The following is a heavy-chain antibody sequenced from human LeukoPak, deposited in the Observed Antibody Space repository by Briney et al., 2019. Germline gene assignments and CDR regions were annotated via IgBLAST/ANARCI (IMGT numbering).Heavy chain of an antibody. D-gene: IGHD6-13*01. Sequence: SETLSLTCTVSGGSISSSSYYWGWIRQPPGKGLEWIGSIYYSGSTYYNPSLKSRVTISVDTSKNQFSLKLSSVTAADTAVYYCARVSSSSWYPFDYWGQGTLVTVSS. V-gene: IGHV4-39*07. CDR1: GGSISSSSYY. CDR3: ARVSSSSWYPFDY. J-gene: IGHJ4*02. CDR2: IYYSGST.